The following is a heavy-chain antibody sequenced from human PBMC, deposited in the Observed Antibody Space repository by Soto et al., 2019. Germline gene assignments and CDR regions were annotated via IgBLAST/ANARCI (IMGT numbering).Heavy chain of an antibody. CDR2: ISGSGGST. V-gene: IGHV3-23*01. CDR3: AKCGEAGTYDY. J-gene: IGHJ4*02. D-gene: IGHD6-19*01. CDR1: GFTFSSYA. Sequence: LSLTCAASGFTFSSYAMSWVRQAPGKGLEWVSAISGSGGSTYYADSVKGRFTISRDNSKNTLYLQMNSLRAEDTAVYYCAKCGEAGTYDYWGQGTLVTVSS.